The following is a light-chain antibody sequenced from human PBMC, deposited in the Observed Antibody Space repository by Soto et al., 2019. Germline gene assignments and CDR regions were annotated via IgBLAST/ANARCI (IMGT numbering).Light chain of an antibody. Sequence: EIVLTQSPAPLSTSPGKRASLCCXASQSFRGLLAWYQQKPGQAPRLLIYGAYNRATGIPPRFSGSGSGTDFTLTISSLEPEDSAVYYCQQRHMWPITFGQGTRLEIK. CDR1: QSFRGL. CDR3: QQRHMWPIT. V-gene: IGKV3-11*01. J-gene: IGKJ5*01. CDR2: GAY.